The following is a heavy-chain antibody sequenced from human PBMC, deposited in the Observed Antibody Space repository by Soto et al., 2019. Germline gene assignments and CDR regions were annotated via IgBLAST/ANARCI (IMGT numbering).Heavy chain of an antibody. CDR1: GYTFTSYY. CDR2: INPSGGST. Sequence: QVQLVQSGAEVKKPGASVKVYCEAFGYTFTSYYMHWVRQAPGQGLEWMGIINPSGGSTSYAQKFQGRVTMTRDTSTSTVYMELSSLRSEDTAVYYCARILAVEDYWGQGTLVTVSS. D-gene: IGHD6-19*01. V-gene: IGHV1-46*03. J-gene: IGHJ4*02. CDR3: ARILAVEDY.